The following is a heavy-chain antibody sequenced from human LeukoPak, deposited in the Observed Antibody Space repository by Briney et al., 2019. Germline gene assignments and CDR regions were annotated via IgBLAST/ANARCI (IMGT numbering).Heavy chain of an antibody. CDR3: ARGCDRSGYYFP. CDR2: MNPNSGNT. J-gene: IGHJ4*02. CDR1: GYTFTSYD. V-gene: IGHV1-8*01. Sequence: ASVKVSCKASGYTFTSYDINWVRQATGQGLEWMGWMNPNSGNTGYAQKFQGRVTMTRNTSISTAYMELSSLRSEDTAVYYCARGCDRSGYYFPWGQGTLVNVSS. D-gene: IGHD3-22*01.